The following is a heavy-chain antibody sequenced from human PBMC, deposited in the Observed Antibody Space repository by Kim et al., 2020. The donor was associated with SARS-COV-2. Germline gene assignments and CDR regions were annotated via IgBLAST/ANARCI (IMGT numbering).Heavy chain of an antibody. D-gene: IGHD3-22*01. J-gene: IGHJ2*01. CDR1: GGYLSGYC. CDR2: VNHGGIP. CDR3: AGVLLYSDYYYFDL. Sequence: SETLSLTCAVFGGYLSGYCWTWIRQAPGKGLEWVGEVNHGGIPNYNPALKGRISVSEDSSKNQFSLTLASVTAADAGFYYCAGVLLYSDYYYFDLWGLG. V-gene: IGHV4-34*01.